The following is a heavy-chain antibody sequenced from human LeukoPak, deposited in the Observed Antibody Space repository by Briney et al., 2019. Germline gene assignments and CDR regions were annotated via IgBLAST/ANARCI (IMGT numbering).Heavy chain of an antibody. Sequence: PGGSLRLSCAASGFTLSSYAMSWVRQAPGKGLEWVSAISGSGGSTYYADSVKGRFTISRDNAKNSLYLQMNSLRAEDTALYYCAKGSHYDILTGSLDYWGQGTLVTVSS. V-gene: IGHV3-23*01. D-gene: IGHD3-9*01. CDR2: ISGSGGST. CDR3: AKGSHYDILTGSLDY. CDR1: GFTLSSYA. J-gene: IGHJ4*02.